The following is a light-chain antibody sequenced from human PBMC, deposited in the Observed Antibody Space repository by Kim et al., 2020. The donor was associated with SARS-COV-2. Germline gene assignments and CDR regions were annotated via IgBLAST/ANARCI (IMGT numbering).Light chain of an antibody. V-gene: IGKV3-11*01. Sequence: EIVLTQSPATLSLSPGERATLSCRASQSVSSYLAWYQQKPGQAPRLLIYDASNRATGIPARFSGSGSGTDFTLTISSLEPEDFAFYYCQHRSNWLTFGGGTKVDIK. CDR1: QSVSSY. J-gene: IGKJ4*01. CDR3: QHRSNWLT. CDR2: DAS.